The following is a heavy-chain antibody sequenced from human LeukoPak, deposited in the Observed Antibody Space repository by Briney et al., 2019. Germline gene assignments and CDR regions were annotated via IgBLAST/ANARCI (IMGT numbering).Heavy chain of an antibody. V-gene: IGHV4-4*02. CDR3: ARSPASTTGGSQGGDFDY. CDR1: GFTFSSYEA. Sequence: GSLRLSCVASGFTFSSYEANCVRQPPGKGLEWIGEVYHSGSTNYNPSLESRVTISLDKSTNQFSLKLTSVAAADTAVFYCARSPASTTGGSQGGDFDYWGQGTMVTVSS. CDR2: VYHSGST. D-gene: IGHD3-16*01. J-gene: IGHJ4*03.